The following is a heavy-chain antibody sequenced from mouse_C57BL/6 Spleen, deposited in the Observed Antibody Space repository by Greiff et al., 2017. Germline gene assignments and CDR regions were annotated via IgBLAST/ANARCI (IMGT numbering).Heavy chain of an antibody. CDR1: GFTFSSYG. Sequence: EVQRVESGGDLVKPGGSLKLSCAASGFTFSSYGMSWVRQTPDKRLEWVATISSGGSYTYYPDSVKGRFTISRDNAKNTLYLQMSSLKSEDTAMYYCARPDYYGSSYLDCWGQGTTLTVSS. CDR2: ISSGGSYT. CDR3: ARPDYYGSSYLDC. V-gene: IGHV5-6*01. D-gene: IGHD1-1*01. J-gene: IGHJ2*01.